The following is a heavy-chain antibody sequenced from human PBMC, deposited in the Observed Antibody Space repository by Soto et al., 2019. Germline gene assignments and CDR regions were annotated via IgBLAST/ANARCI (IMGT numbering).Heavy chain of an antibody. D-gene: IGHD3-22*01. CDR3: AKSLITMIVVVITGHLGPNWFDP. CDR1: GFKFSSYA. J-gene: IGHJ5*02. CDR2: ISGSGGST. Sequence: PGGSKRLSCTASGFKFSSYAMSWVSQETGKGLEWVSAISGSGGSTYYADSVKGRFTISRDNSKNTLYLQMNSLRAEDTAVYYCAKSLITMIVVVITGHLGPNWFDPWGQGTLVTVSS. V-gene: IGHV3-23*01.